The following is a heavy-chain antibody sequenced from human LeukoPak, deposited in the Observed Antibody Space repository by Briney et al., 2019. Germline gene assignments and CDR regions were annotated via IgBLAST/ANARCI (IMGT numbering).Heavy chain of an antibody. Sequence: GGSLRLSCAAFGFTFSNYWMSWVRQAPGKGLEWVASIKQDGSETYYVDSVKGRFTISRDNAKNSLFLQMSSLRAEDTAVYYCAKPNMVRGVSWEARIRFDPWGQGTLVTVSS. CDR2: IKQDGSET. V-gene: IGHV3-7*01. CDR1: GFTFSNYW. J-gene: IGHJ5*02. D-gene: IGHD3-10*01. CDR3: AKPNMVRGVSWEARIRFDP.